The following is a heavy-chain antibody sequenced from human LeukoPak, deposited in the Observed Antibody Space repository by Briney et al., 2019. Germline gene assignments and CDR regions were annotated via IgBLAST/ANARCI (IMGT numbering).Heavy chain of an antibody. CDR3: AGGRGWLTTD. CDR1: GLSFSAYW. V-gene: IGHV3-7*01. Sequence: GVSLRLSCAASGLSFSAYWMNWFRQAPGKGLEWVAIIKQDGSVKKYVDSVKGRFTISRDNAKTSLYLEMMSLRVEDTAIYYCAGGRGWLTTDWGQGTLVTVSS. CDR2: IKQDGSVK. D-gene: IGHD6-19*01. J-gene: IGHJ4*02.